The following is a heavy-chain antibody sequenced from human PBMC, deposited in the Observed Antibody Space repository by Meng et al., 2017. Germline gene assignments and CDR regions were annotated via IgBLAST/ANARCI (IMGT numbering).Heavy chain of an antibody. CDR3: ARDGTGYSSGWSRPWEYYFDY. D-gene: IGHD6-19*01. CDR2: ISSYNGNT. CDR1: GYTFTSYG. Sequence: ASVTVSCKASGYTFTSYGISWVRQAPGQGLEWMGWISSYNGNTNYAQKLQGRVTMTTDTSTSTAYMELRSLRSDDTAVYYCARDGTGYSSGWSRPWEYYFDYWGQGTLVTVSS. V-gene: IGHV1-18*01. J-gene: IGHJ4*02.